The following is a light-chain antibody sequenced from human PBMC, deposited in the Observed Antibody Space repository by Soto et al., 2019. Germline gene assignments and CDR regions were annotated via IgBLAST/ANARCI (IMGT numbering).Light chain of an antibody. CDR3: AAWDDSLNGNVV. CDR2: SNN. J-gene: IGLJ2*01. CDR1: SSNIGSNT. V-gene: IGLV1-44*01. Sequence: QSVLTQPPSASRTPGQRVTISCSGSSSNIGSNTVNWYQQLPGTAPKLLIYSNNQRPSGVPDRFSGSKSGTSASLAISGLQYEDEADYFCAAWDDSLNGNVVFGGGTKVTVL.